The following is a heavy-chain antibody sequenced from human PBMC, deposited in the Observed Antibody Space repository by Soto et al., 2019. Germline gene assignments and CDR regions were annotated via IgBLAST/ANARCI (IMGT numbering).Heavy chain of an antibody. D-gene: IGHD6-19*01. CDR3: ARQSPLSGRDY. CDR1: GGSISSSSYY. Sequence: QLQLQESGPGLVKPSETLSLTCTVSGGSISSSSYYWGWIRQPPGKGLEWIGSIYYSGSTYYNPSLKSRVTISVDTSKNQFSLKLSSVTAADTAVYYCARQSPLSGRDYWGQGTLVTVSS. V-gene: IGHV4-39*01. CDR2: IYYSGST. J-gene: IGHJ4*02.